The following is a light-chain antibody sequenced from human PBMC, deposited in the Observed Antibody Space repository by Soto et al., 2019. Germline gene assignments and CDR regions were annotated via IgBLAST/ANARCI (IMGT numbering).Light chain of an antibody. CDR3: QQYNSNPLT. V-gene: IGKV1-5*03. J-gene: IGKJ4*01. CDR2: KAS. Sequence: DIQMTQSPSTLSASVGDRVIITCRASQSISAWLAWYQQKPGKAPKLLIYKASNLESGVPSRFSGSGSGTEFTLTISGLQPDDFATYYCQQYNSNPLTFGGGTKVEIK. CDR1: QSISAW.